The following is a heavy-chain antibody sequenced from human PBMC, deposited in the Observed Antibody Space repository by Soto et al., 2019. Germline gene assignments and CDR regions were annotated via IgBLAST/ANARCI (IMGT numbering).Heavy chain of an antibody. Sequence: GGSLRLSCAASGFTFSSYEMNWVRQAPGKGLEWVSYISSSGSTIYYADSVKGRFTISRDNAKNSLYLQMNSLRAEDTAVYYCARRYSSSWSFDYWGQGTLVTVSS. CDR1: GFTFSSYE. CDR3: ARRYSSSWSFDY. D-gene: IGHD6-13*01. CDR2: ISSSGSTI. J-gene: IGHJ4*02. V-gene: IGHV3-48*03.